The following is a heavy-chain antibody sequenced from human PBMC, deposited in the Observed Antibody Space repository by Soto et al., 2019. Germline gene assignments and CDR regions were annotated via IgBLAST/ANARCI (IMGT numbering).Heavy chain of an antibody. V-gene: IGHV3-33*01. CDR1: GFTFSSDG. D-gene: IGHD6-13*01. CDR2: IWYDGSNK. Sequence: QVQLVESGGGVVQPGRSLRLSCAASGFTFSSDGMHWVRQAPGKGLEWVAVIWYDGSNKYYADSVKGRFTISRDNSKNTLYLQMNSLRAEDTAVYYCARERSSIWYWDFDYWGQGTLVTVSS. CDR3: ARERSSIWYWDFDY. J-gene: IGHJ4*02.